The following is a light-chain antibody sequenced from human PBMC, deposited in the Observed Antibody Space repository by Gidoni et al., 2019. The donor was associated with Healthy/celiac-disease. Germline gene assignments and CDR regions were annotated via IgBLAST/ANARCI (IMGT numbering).Light chain of an antibody. CDR2: RDN. V-gene: IGLV3-1*01. CDR1: KLGDKY. CDR3: QAWDSNTPVV. Sequence: SSGLTQPPSVSVSPGQTASITCSGDKLGDKYACWYQQKPGQSPVLVIYRDNKRPSGIPERFSGSNSGNTATLTISGTQAMDEADYYCQAWDSNTPVVFGGGTKLTVL. J-gene: IGLJ2*01.